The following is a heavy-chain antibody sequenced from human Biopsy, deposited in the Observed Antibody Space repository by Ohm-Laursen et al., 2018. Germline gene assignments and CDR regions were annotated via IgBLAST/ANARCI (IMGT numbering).Heavy chain of an antibody. CDR2: ISPKSGGT. V-gene: IGHV1-2*02. CDR1: GFSFTGYY. CDR3: ALQSVAQMKNFDY. D-gene: IGHD6-19*01. Sequence: ASAKVSCKASGFSFTGYYIHWVRQAPGQGLEWMGWISPKSGGTNYAQKVQGNITMTKNTSMSTAYMEMSRLRSDDTAVYYCALQSVAQMKNFDYWGQGTLVTVSS. J-gene: IGHJ4*02.